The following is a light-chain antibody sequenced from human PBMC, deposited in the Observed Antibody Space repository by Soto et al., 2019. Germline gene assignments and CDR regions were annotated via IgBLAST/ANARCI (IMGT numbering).Light chain of an antibody. Sequence: DIQMTQSPSTLYASVGDRVTITCRASQSISSWLAWYQQKPGKAPKLLIYDASSLESGVPSRFSGSGSGTEFTLTISSLQPHDFATYSCQQYNSYRWTFGQGTKVEIK. CDR2: DAS. CDR3: QQYNSYRWT. V-gene: IGKV1-5*01. CDR1: QSISSW. J-gene: IGKJ1*01.